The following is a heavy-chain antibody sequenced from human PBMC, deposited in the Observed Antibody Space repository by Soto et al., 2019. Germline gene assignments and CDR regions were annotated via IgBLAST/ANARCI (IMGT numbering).Heavy chain of an antibody. CDR1: GYSFTDFG. CDR2: ISAYNGAT. D-gene: IGHD4-17*01. V-gene: IGHV1-18*04. Sequence: QIQLVQSGAEVKKPGASVKVSCKASGYSFTDFGISWVRQAPGQGLEWMGWISAYNGATHYAQNLQGRVTVTTDTSMSTAYMELESLRSDDTAVYYCARDGYGDYPLDYWGQGTLVTVSS. CDR3: ARDGYGDYPLDY. J-gene: IGHJ4*02.